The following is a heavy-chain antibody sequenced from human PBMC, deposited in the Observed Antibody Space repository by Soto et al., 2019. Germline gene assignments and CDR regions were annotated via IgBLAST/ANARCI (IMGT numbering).Heavy chain of an antibody. D-gene: IGHD1-26*01. CDR3: ARHAGSRSYPPGFDY. V-gene: IGHV4-59*08. J-gene: IGHJ4*02. Sequence: SETLSLTCTVSGGSISSYYWSWIRQPPGKGLERIGYIYYRGSTNYNPSLKSRVTISVDTSKNLFSLKLSSVTAAYTAVYYFARHAGSRSYPPGFDYWGQGTLVTVSS. CDR1: GGSISSYY. CDR2: IYYRGST.